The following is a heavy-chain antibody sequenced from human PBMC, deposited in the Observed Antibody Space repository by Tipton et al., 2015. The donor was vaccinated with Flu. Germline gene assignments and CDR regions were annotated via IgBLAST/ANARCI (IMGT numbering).Heavy chain of an antibody. Sequence: GSLRLSCAASGFTFSSYAMSWVRQAPGKGLEWVSAISGSGGSTYYADSVKGRFTISRDNSKDTLYLQMNSLRAEDTAVYYCARDRRAEAGKEYYFDYWGQGTLVTVT. CDR2: ISGSGGST. CDR3: ARDRRAEAGKEYYFDY. D-gene: IGHD6-13*01. V-gene: IGHV3-23*01. J-gene: IGHJ4*02. CDR1: GFTFSSYA.